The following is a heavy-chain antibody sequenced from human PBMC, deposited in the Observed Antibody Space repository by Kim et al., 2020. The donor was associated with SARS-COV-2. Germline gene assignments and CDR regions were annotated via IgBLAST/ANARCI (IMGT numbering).Heavy chain of an antibody. J-gene: IGHJ4*02. CDR3: ARDRTPEYYYDSSGYYGAEV. Sequence: GGSLRLSCAASGFTVSSNYMSWVRQAPGKGLEWVSVIYSGGSTYYADSVKGRFTISRDNSKNTLYLQMNSLRAEDTAVYYCARDRTPEYYYDSSGYYGAEVWGQGTLVTVSS. D-gene: IGHD3-22*01. CDR2: IYSGGST. CDR1: GFTVSSNY. V-gene: IGHV3-53*01.